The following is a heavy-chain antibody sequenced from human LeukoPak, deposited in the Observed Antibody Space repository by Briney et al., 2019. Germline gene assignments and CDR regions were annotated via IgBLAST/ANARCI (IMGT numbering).Heavy chain of an antibody. D-gene: IGHD6-19*01. CDR2: IYYSGST. CDR3: ARDPGSGRDHYYGMDV. J-gene: IGHJ6*02. Sequence: SETLSLTCTVSGGSISSYYWSWIRQPPGKGLEWIGYIYYSGSTNYNPSLKSRVTISVDTSKNQFSLKLSSVTAADTAVYYCARDPGSGRDHYYGMDVRGQGTTVTVSS. CDR1: GGSISSYY. V-gene: IGHV4-59*12.